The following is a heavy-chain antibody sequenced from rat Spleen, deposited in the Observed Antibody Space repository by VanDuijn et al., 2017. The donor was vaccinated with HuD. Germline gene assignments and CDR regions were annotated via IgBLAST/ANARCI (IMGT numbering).Heavy chain of an antibody. Sequence: QVQLKESGPGLVQPSQTLSLTCTVSGFSLPSYGVSWVRQPPGKGLEWIGAVWSGGSTAYNSPLKSRLTITRDTSKSQVFLKMNSLQTEDTATYYCARVGYSSYIRYFDYWGQGVMVTVSS. CDR2: VWSGGST. V-gene: IGHV2-4*01. CDR1: GFSLPSYG. CDR3: ARVGYSSYIRYFDY. D-gene: IGHD1-2*01. J-gene: IGHJ2*01.